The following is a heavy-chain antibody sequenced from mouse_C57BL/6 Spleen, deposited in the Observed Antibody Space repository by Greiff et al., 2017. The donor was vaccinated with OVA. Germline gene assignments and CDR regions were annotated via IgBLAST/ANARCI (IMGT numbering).Heavy chain of an antibody. CDR3: ASHTTPRYFDV. CDR2: IDPSDSYT. J-gene: IGHJ1*03. D-gene: IGHD1-1*01. V-gene: IGHV1-50*01. CDR1: GYTFTSYW. Sequence: QVQLQQSGAELVKPGASVKLSCKASGYTFTSYWMQWVKQRPGQGLEWIGEIDPSDSYTNYNQKFKGKATLTVDTSSSTAYMQLSSLTSEDSAVYYCASHTTPRYFDVWGTGTTVTVSS.